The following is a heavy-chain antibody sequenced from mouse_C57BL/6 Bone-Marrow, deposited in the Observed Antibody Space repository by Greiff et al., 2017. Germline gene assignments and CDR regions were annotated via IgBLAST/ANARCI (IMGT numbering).Heavy chain of an antibody. CDR1: GFSLTSYG. D-gene: IGHD2-3*01. CDR2: IWSGGST. CDR3: ARNGWFLWYFDV. Sequence: QVQLKQSGPGLVQPSQSLSIPCTASGFSLTSYGVHWVRQSPGKGLEWLGVIWSGGSTDYNAAFISRLSISKDNSKSQVFFKMNSLQADDTAIYYCARNGWFLWYFDVWGTGTTVTVSS. V-gene: IGHV2-2*01. J-gene: IGHJ1*03.